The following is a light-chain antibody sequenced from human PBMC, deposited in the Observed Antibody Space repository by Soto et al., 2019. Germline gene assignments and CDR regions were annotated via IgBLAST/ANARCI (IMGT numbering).Light chain of an antibody. V-gene: IGKV1-5*01. CDR1: QSISNR. CDR3: KQYNSYPWT. J-gene: IGKJ1*01. Sequence: DIQTTQSPSTLTQSVLNSHTISCQASQSISNRLAWYQQKPGKAPKYLISDASSLQSGAPSRFSGSGSGTEFTLSISSLQPDEFATYYCKQYNSYPWTFGQGTKVDIK. CDR2: DAS.